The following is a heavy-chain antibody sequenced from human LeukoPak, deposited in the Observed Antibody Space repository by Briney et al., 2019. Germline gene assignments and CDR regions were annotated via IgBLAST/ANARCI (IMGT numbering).Heavy chain of an antibody. CDR2: VHSSGDI. Sequence: SQTPSLTCSVSGVSITSGSYYWGWIRQSAGKGLEWIGRVHSSGDIYHNAAFRSRAAVSGDASKNQFSLQLNSVTAADTAVYYCARGASPKDAVFFDYWGQRALITVSS. CDR1: GVSITSGSYY. D-gene: IGHD3-16*01. V-gene: IGHV4-61*02. CDR3: ARGASPKDAVFFDY. J-gene: IGHJ4*02.